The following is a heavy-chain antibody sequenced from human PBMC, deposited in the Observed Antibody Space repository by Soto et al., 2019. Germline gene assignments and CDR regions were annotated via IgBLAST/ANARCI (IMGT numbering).Heavy chain of an antibody. CDR3: ATRLRHNIGDIAAAGTSVDY. J-gene: IGHJ4*02. CDR1: GGTFSSYA. Sequence: SVKVSCKASGGTFSSYAISWVRQASGQGLEWMGGIIPIFGTANYAQKFQGRVTITADESTSTAYMELSSLRSEDTAVYYCATRLRHNIGDIAAAGTSVDYWGQGTLVTVSS. CDR2: IIPIFGTA. D-gene: IGHD6-13*01. V-gene: IGHV1-69*13.